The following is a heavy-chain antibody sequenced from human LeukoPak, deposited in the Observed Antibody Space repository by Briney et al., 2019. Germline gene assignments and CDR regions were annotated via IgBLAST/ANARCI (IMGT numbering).Heavy chain of an antibody. CDR1: GYSISSGYY. CDR2: IYHSGST. D-gene: IGHD5-24*01. Sequence: SETLSLTCTVSGYSISSGYYWGWIRQPPGKGLEWIGSIYHSGSTYYNPSLKSRVTISVDTSKNQFSLNLSSVTAADTAVYYCTKVLEKAYDLWGQGTLVTVSS. CDR3: TKVLEKAYDL. J-gene: IGHJ5*02. V-gene: IGHV4-38-2*02.